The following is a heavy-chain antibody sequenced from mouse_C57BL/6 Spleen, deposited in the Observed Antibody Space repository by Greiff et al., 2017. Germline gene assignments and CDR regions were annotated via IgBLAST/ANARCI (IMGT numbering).Heavy chain of an antibody. CDR1: GFTFSSYA. D-gene: IGHD1-1*01. V-gene: IGHV5-4*01. J-gene: IGHJ1*03. CDR3: ARDRDYGSSFVYWYFDV. CDR2: ISDGGSYT. Sequence: EVKLVESGGGLVKPGGSLKLSCAASGFTFSSYAMSWVRQTPEKRLEWVATISDGGSYTYYPDNVKGRFTISRDNAKNNLYLQRSHLKSEDTAMYYWARDRDYGSSFVYWYFDVWGTGTTVTVSS.